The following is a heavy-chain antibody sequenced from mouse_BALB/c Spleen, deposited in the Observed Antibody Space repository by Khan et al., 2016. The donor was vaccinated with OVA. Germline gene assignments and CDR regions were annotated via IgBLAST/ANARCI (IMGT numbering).Heavy chain of an antibody. CDR2: ISDLAYTI. CDR3: TRRGGAAPFDY. V-gene: IGHV5-15*02. J-gene: IGHJ3*01. Sequence: EVELVESGGGLVQPGGSRKLSCAASGFTFSDDGMSWGRQAPGRGPEGGAFISDLAYTIYYADTVTGRITISRENAKNTLYLEMSSLRSEDTAIYYCTRRGGAAPFDYWGLGTLVTVSA. CDR1: GFTFSDDG.